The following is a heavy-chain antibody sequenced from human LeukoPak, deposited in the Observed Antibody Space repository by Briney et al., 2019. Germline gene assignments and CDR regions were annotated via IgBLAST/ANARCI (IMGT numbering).Heavy chain of an antibody. CDR3: ARAHVPGYCSSTSCYHFDY. CDR2: INPNSGGT. D-gene: IGHD2-2*01. V-gene: IGHV1-2*04. Sequence: ASVKVSCKASGYTFTGYYMHWVRQAPGQGLEWMGWINPNSGGTNYAQKFQGWVTMTRDTSISTAYMELSRLRSDDTAVYYCARAHVPGYCSSTSCYHFDYWGQGTLVTVSS. CDR1: GYTFTGYY. J-gene: IGHJ4*02.